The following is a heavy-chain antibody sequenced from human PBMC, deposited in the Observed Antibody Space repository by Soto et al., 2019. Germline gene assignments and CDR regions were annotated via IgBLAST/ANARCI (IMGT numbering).Heavy chain of an antibody. CDR1: GFTFSSYG. CDR3: ARVSSLDNCSGGSCPSVPLGYFDY. D-gene: IGHD2-15*01. CDR2: IWYDGSNE. V-gene: IGHV3-33*01. J-gene: IGHJ4*02. Sequence: GGSLRLSCAASGFTFSSYGMHWVRQAPGKGLEWVAVIWYDGSNEYYADSVKGRFTISRDNSKNTLYLQMNSLRAEDTAVYYCARVSSLDNCSGGSCPSVPLGYFDYWGQGTLVTVSS.